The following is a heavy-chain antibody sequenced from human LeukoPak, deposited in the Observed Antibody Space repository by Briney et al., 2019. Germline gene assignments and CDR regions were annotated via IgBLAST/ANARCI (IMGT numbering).Heavy chain of an antibody. Sequence: ASVKVSCKASGYTFTSYAMHWVRQAPGQRLEWMGWINAGNGNTKYSQKFQGRVTLTTDTSTSTAFMDLRSLRSDDTAVYHCARVAIGSWYFDLWGRGTLVTVSS. D-gene: IGHD2-15*01. V-gene: IGHV1-3*01. CDR2: INAGNGNT. CDR1: GYTFTSYA. CDR3: ARVAIGSWYFDL. J-gene: IGHJ2*01.